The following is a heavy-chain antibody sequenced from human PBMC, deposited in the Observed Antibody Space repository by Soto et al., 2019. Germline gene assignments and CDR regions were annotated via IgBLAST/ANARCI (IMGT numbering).Heavy chain of an antibody. CDR1: GYTFTSYG. CDR2: ISAYNGNT. J-gene: IGHJ4*02. V-gene: IGHV1-18*01. D-gene: IGHD6-13*01. CDR3: ARDRGGLAAAGIDCDY. Sequence: QVQLVQSGAEVKKPGASVKVSCKASGYTFTSYGISWVRQAPGQGLEWMGWISAYNGNTNYAQKLQGRVTMTTDTYTSTAYMELGSLRSDGTALYYCARDRGGLAAAGIDCDYWGKGTLVTVSS.